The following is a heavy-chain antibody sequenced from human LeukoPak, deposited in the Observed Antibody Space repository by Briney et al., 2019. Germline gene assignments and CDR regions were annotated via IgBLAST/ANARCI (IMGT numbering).Heavy chain of an antibody. D-gene: IGHD3-10*01. J-gene: IGHJ5*02. Sequence: SETPSLTCTVSGDSISSGPYYWGWIRQPPGKGLEWIGNIYYGENTYYNPSLKSRVTISVDTSKNQFSLKLSSVTAADTAVYYCARPAMVRGVMASGWFDPWGQGTLVTVSS. V-gene: IGHV4-39*01. CDR3: ARPAMVRGVMASGWFDP. CDR1: GDSISSGPYY. CDR2: IYYGENT.